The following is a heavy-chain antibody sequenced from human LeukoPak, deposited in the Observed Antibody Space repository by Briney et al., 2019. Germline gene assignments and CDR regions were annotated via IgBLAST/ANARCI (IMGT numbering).Heavy chain of an antibody. CDR3: AREGDYGDYVIDY. Sequence: ASVKVSCKASGYTFTGYYMHWVRQAPGHGLEWMGWINPNSGGTNYAQKFQGWVTMTRETSISTAYMELSRLRSDDTAVYYCAREGDYGDYVIDYWGQGTLVTVSS. J-gene: IGHJ4*02. V-gene: IGHV1-2*04. D-gene: IGHD4-17*01. CDR1: GYTFTGYY. CDR2: INPNSGGT.